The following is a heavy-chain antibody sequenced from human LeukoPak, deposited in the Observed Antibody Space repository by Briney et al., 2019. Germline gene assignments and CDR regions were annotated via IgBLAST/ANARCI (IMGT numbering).Heavy chain of an antibody. D-gene: IGHD2-15*01. CDR1: GFPFSSYA. Sequence: PGASLRLSCAASGFPFSSYAMSWVRQPPGKGLECVSTISDSFRITDDADSVKGRFTISRDNSKNTLYLQMNTLRAEDTAVYYCASACSGGSCYSRYYYYGMDVWGKGTTVTVSS. CDR3: ASACSGGSCYSRYYYYGMDV. CDR2: ISDSFRIT. J-gene: IGHJ6*04. V-gene: IGHV3-23*01.